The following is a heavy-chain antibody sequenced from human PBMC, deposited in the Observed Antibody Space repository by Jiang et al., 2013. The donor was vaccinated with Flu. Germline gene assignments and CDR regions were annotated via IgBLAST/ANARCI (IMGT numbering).Heavy chain of an antibody. CDR2: ISAYNGNT. V-gene: IGHV1-18*01. D-gene: IGHD3-22*01. CDR3: ARDLFLYYDSSGQIGY. CDR1: GYTFTSYG. Sequence: SGAEVKKPGTSVKVSCRASGYTFTSYGMNWVRQAPGQGLEWMGWISAYNGNTNYAQKLQGRVAMTTDTPTSTAYMELRSLRSDDTAVYYCARDLFLYYDSSGQIGYWGQGTLVTVSS. J-gene: IGHJ4*02.